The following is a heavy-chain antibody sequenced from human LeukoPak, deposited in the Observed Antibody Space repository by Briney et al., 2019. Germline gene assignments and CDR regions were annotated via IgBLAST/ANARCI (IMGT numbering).Heavy chain of an antibody. D-gene: IGHD1-26*01. CDR3: ARLYSGSSPTGFDP. Sequence: ASVKVSCKASGYTFTSYGISWVRQAPGQGLEWISWISAYNGNTNYAQKLQGRVTMTTDTSTSTAYMELRSLRSDDTAVYYCARLYSGSSPTGFDPWGQGTLVTVSS. J-gene: IGHJ5*02. CDR2: ISAYNGNT. CDR1: GYTFTSYG. V-gene: IGHV1-18*01.